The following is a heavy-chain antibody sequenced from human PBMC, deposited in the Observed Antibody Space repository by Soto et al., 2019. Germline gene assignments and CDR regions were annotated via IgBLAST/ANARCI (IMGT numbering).Heavy chain of an antibody. CDR3: ARGRHDYSNYGPKGWFDP. Sequence: GGSLRLSCAASGFTFSSYGMPWVRQAPGKGLEWVAVIWYDGSNKYYADSVKGRFTISRDNYKNTLYLQMNSLRAEDTAVYYCARGRHDYSNYGPKGWFDPWGQGTLVTVSS. J-gene: IGHJ5*02. V-gene: IGHV3-33*01. CDR2: IWYDGSNK. CDR1: GFTFSSYG. D-gene: IGHD4-4*01.